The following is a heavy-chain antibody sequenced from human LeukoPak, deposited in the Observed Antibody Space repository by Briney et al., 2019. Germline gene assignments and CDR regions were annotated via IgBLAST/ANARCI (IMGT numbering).Heavy chain of an antibody. CDR1: GFTFNNYA. Sequence: PGGSLRLSCAASGFTFNNYAMSWVRQAPGTGLEWVSSISVSGDNTYYADSVKGRFTISRDNSNNTLFLRMNSLRAEDTAVYYCAKKMSITAASQVDYWGQGTLVTVSS. D-gene: IGHD1-20*01. CDR3: AKKMSITAASQVDY. V-gene: IGHV3-23*01. J-gene: IGHJ4*02. CDR2: ISVSGDNT.